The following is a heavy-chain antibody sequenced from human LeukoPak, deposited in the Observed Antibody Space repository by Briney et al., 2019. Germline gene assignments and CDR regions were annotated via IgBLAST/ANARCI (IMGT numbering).Heavy chain of an antibody. CDR2: IKQDGSEK. Sequence: GGSLRLSWAASGFTFSSYWMSWVRQAPGKGLEWVANIKQDGSEKYYVDSVKGRFTISRDDARHSLFLQMNTLRPGDTALYYCAKDRDPPYVGNSYGFASDYWGQGTLVIVSS. J-gene: IGHJ4*02. D-gene: IGHD5-18*01. V-gene: IGHV3-7*03. CDR3: AKDRDPPYVGNSYGFASDY. CDR1: GFTFSSYW.